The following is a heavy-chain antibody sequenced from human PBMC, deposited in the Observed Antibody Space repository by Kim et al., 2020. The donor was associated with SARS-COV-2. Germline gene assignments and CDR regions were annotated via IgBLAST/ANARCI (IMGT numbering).Heavy chain of an antibody. V-gene: IGHV3-23*01. CDR1: GFPFSLFD. D-gene: IGHD3-16*01. J-gene: IGHJ4*02. CDR3: VRGLRLMDH. Sequence: GGSLRLSCAASGFPFSLFDMTWVRQAPGKGLEWVSSIRANGIETFYADVVKGRFTISRDNSKTTLSLQMNSLRADDTAVYCCVRGLRLMDHWGQGTLVPVSS. CDR2: IRANGIET.